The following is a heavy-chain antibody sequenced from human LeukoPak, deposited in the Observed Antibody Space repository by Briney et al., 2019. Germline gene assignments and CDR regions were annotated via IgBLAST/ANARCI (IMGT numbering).Heavy chain of an antibody. V-gene: IGHV3-7*01. CDR3: AKIPLVGATTSLDC. Sequence: GGSLRLSCAASGFTFSNYWMSWVRQAPGKGLEWLANINQDGSEMYYVDSVKGRFTISRDNGKNSLYLQINSLRADDTAVYYCAKIPLVGATTSLDCWGQGTLVTVSS. D-gene: IGHD1-26*01. CDR2: INQDGSEM. CDR1: GFTFSNYW. J-gene: IGHJ4*02.